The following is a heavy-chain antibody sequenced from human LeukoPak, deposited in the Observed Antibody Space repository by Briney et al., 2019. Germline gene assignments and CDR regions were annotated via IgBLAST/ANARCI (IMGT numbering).Heavy chain of an antibody. V-gene: IGHV4-38-2*02. J-gene: IGHJ4*02. CDR1: GYSISTSSAYR. Sequence: SETLSLTCTVSGYSISTSSAYRWGWIRLPPAKGLEWIGRIYHSGSTDYNPSLKSRVTMSVDTSKNQFSLSLSSVTAADTAAYYCARGVLFWGQGMLVTVSS. CDR3: ARGVLF. CDR2: IYHSGST. D-gene: IGHD3-10*01.